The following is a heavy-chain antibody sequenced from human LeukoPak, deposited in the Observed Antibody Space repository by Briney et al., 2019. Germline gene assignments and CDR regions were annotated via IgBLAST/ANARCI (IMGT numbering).Heavy chain of an antibody. CDR2: IRSKAYGGTT. CDR1: GFTFGDYA. CDR3: TRGPIIGYCSSTSCYDLDY. Sequence: PGRSLRLSRTASGFTFGDYAMSWVRQAPGKGLEWVGFIRSKAYGGTTEYAASVKGRFTISRDDSKSIAYLQMNSLKTEDTAVYYCTRGPIIGYCSSTSCYDLDYWGQGTLVTVSS. D-gene: IGHD2-2*01. J-gene: IGHJ4*02. V-gene: IGHV3-49*04.